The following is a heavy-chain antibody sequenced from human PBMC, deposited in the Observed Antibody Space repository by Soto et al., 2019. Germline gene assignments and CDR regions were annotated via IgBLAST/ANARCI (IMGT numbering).Heavy chain of an antibody. D-gene: IGHD2-2*01. V-gene: IGHV1-18*01. J-gene: IGHJ3*02. CDR1: GYTFTSYG. Sequence: ASVKVSCKASGYTFTSYGISWVRQAPGQGLEWMGWISAYNGNTNYAQKLQGRVTMTTDTSTSTAYMELRSLRSDDTAVYYCARDLRDCSSTSCYSDAFDIWGQGTTVTVSS. CDR3: ARDLRDCSSTSCYSDAFDI. CDR2: ISAYNGNT.